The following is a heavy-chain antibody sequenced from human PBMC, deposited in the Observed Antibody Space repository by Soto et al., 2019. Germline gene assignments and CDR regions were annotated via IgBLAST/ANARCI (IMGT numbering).Heavy chain of an antibody. D-gene: IGHD3-3*01. Sequence: ASVKVSCKASGYTFTSYGISWVRQAPGQGLEWMGWISAYNGNTNYAQKLQGRVTMTTDTSTSTAYMELSSLRSDDTAVYYCARGGYDFWSGPLGWFDPWGQGTLVTVSS. CDR3: ARGGYDFWSGPLGWFDP. CDR1: GYTFTSYG. J-gene: IGHJ5*02. CDR2: ISAYNGNT. V-gene: IGHV1-18*01.